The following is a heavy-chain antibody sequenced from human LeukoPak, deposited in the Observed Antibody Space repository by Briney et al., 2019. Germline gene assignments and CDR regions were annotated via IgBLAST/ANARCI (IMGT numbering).Heavy chain of an antibody. Sequence: SETLSLTCAVYGGSFSGYYWSWIRQPPGKGLEWIGEINHSGSTNYNPSLKSRVTISVDTSKNQFSLKLSSVTAADTAVYYCARGANMVRGVIITPRPRRFDYWGQGTLVTVSS. V-gene: IGHV4-34*01. CDR1: GGSFSGYY. CDR2: INHSGST. CDR3: ARGANMVRGVIITPRPRRFDY. J-gene: IGHJ4*02. D-gene: IGHD3-10*01.